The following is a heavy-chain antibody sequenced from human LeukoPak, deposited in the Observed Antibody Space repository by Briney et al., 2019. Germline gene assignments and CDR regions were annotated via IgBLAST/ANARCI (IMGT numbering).Heavy chain of an antibody. CDR1: CGSISRYY. CDR3: ARDGSFGELLDY. V-gene: IGHV4-4*07. Sequence: PSETLSLTCTVACGSISRYYWSWIRQPAGKGLEWIGRIYTSGSTNYNPSRKIRVTMSIETSKNQFSLKISSVTAVGTAVYYCARDGSFGELLDYWGQGTLVIVSS. CDR2: IYTSGST. J-gene: IGHJ4*02. D-gene: IGHD3-10*01.